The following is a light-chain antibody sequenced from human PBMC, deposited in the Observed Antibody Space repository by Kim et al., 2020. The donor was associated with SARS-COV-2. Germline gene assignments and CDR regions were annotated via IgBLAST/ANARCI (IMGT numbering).Light chain of an antibody. V-gene: IGLV2-11*01. Sequence: QSALTQPRSVSGSPGQSVAISCTGNSSDVGGYNYVSWYQQEPGKAPKLMIYAVTKRPSGVPDRFSGSKSGNTASLTISGLQAEDEADYYCCSYAGGYTVFGGGTQLTVL. CDR3: CSYAGGYTV. J-gene: IGLJ3*02. CDR2: AVT. CDR1: SSDVGGYNY.